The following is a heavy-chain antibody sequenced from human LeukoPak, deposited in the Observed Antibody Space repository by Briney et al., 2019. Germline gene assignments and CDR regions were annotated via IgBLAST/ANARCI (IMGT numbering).Heavy chain of an antibody. CDR3: ARPSYGSAPG. D-gene: IGHD3-10*01. V-gene: IGHV4-39*01. Sequence: EWIGSIYYSGSTYYNPSLKSRVTISVDTSKNQFSLKLSSVTAADTAVYYCARPSYGSAPGWGQGTLVTVSS. J-gene: IGHJ4*02. CDR2: IYYSGST.